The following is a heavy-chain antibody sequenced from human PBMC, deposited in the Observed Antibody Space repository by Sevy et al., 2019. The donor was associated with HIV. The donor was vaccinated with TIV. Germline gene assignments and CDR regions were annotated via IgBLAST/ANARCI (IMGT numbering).Heavy chain of an antibody. V-gene: IGHV3-30*18. J-gene: IGHJ6*02. Sequence: GGSLRLSCAASGIIFTTSGMHWVRQAPGKGLEWVAVISYDGRNKFYGDSVKGRFTISRDNSKNILYLQMNSLRVEDTAVYYCAKDVNEYNGMDVWGQGTMVTVSS. CDR3: AKDVNEYNGMDV. CDR1: GIIFTTSG. CDR2: ISYDGRNK.